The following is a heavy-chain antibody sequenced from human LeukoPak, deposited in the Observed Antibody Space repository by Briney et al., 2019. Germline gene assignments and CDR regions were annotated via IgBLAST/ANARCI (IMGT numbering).Heavy chain of an antibody. D-gene: IGHD1-26*01. CDR2: VYSGGST. CDR3: ARDLGWDNITSFHF. J-gene: IGHJ4*02. V-gene: IGHV3-66*02. CDR1: GFSTYSNY. Sequence: GSLRLSCVASGFSTYSNYMSWVRQPPGEGLEWVSVVYSGGSTNHAESVRGRFIVSRDLSRITIHLQMNDLRPEDTAVYYCARDLGWDNITSFHFWGQGVLVTVSS.